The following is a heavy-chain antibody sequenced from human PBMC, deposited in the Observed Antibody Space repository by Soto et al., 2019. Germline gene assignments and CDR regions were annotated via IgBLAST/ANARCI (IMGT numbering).Heavy chain of an antibody. Sequence: QITLKESGPTLVKPTQTLTLTCTFSGFSLSTSGVGVGWIRQPPGKALEWLALIYWDDDKRYSPSLKSRLTITKNTSKNQLVLTMTNMDPVDTATYYCGHRRIFGVVQGFDYWGQGTLVTVSS. J-gene: IGHJ4*02. D-gene: IGHD3-3*01. CDR3: GHRRIFGVVQGFDY. CDR1: GFSLSTSGVG. CDR2: IYWDDDK. V-gene: IGHV2-5*02.